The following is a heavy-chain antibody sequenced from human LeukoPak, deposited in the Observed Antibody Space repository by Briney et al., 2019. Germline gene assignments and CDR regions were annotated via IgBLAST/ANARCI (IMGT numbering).Heavy chain of an antibody. CDR3: ARLYGDVTVFDY. D-gene: IGHD2-21*02. CDR1: GFTFDDYA. V-gene: IGHV3-9*01. CDR2: ISWNSGSI. Sequence: GRSLRLSCAASGFTFDDYAMHWVRQAPGKGLEWVSGISWNSGSIGYADSVKGRFTISRDNAKNSLYLQMNSLRAEDTAVYYCARLYGDVTVFDYWGQGTLVTVSS. J-gene: IGHJ4*02.